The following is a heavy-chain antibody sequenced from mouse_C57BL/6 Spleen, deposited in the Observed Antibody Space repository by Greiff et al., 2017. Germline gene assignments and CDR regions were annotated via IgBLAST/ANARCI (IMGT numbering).Heavy chain of an antibody. Sequence: DVKLQESGPELVKPVASVKIPCKASGYTFTDYNMDWVKQSHGKSLEWIGDINPNNGGTIYNQKFKGKATLTVDKSSSTAYMELRSLTSEDTAVYYCAREDYGSSYHFDVWGTGTTVTVSS. CDR3: AREDYGSSYHFDV. J-gene: IGHJ1*03. CDR2: INPNNGGT. CDR1: GYTFTDYN. V-gene: IGHV1-18*01. D-gene: IGHD1-1*01.